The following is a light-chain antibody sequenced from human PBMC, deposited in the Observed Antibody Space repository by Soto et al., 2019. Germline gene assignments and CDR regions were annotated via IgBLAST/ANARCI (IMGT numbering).Light chain of an antibody. V-gene: IGKV1-39*01. J-gene: IGKJ5*01. Sequence: DIQLTQSPSSLSASVGDRVTISCRASLSVRNYLSWYQWKPGKAPSLLIYAASSLHSGVPSRFSGSASGGDFTLTINNLHPEDFATYYCQQSYSVPFTFGQGTRLQLK. CDR3: QQSYSVPFT. CDR2: AAS. CDR1: LSVRNY.